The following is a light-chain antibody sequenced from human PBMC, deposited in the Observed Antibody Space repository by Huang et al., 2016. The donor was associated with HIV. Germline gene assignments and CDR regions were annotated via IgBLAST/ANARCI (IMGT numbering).Light chain of an antibody. CDR3: QQYYNTPLT. Sequence: DIVMTQSPDSLAVSLGERATINGKSSQSLLYSSNNKNYLAWYQQKPGQPPKLLIYWASTREAGVPDRFTGSGSGTVFTLTISSLQAEDVAVYYCQQYYNTPLTFGQGTKLEIK. CDR1: QSLLYSSNNKNY. J-gene: IGKJ2*01. CDR2: WAS. V-gene: IGKV4-1*01.